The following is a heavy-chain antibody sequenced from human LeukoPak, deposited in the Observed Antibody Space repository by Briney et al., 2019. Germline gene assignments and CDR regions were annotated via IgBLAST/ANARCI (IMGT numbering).Heavy chain of an antibody. CDR2: IWYDGSHQ. D-gene: IGHD3-10*01. CDR1: GFSFCTYG. V-gene: IGHV3-33*08. Sequence: PGGSLRLSCAAYGFSFCTYGMHWVRQAPGKRLESVAVIWYDGSHQYYADSVKGRFTISRDMSNNTLYLQMNNLRVDDTALYYCARDLGLRYGSGAYRFDPWGQGTQVIVSS. J-gene: IGHJ5*02. CDR3: ARDLGLRYGSGAYRFDP.